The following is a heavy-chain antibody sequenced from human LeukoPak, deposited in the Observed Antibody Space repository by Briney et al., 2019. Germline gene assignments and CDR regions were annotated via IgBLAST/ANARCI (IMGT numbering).Heavy chain of an antibody. V-gene: IGHV4-4*02. Sequence: PSETLSLTCGVSGGSLASTIWWTWIRQPPGKGLEWIGEVHLYGRTNFNPSLKSRLTMSVDLSENHVSLKLTSVTAADTAVYYCAREGGFYRPLDYSGQGTLVTVSS. D-gene: IGHD6-25*01. CDR3: AREGGFYRPLDY. J-gene: IGHJ4*02. CDR1: GGSLASTIW. CDR2: VHLYGRT.